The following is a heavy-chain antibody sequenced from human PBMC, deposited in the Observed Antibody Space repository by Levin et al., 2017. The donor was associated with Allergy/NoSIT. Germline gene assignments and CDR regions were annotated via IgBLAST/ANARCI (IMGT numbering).Heavy chain of an antibody. CDR1: GFTFSSYA. CDR3: AKRGYGTYYYYMDV. V-gene: IGHV3-23*01. J-gene: IGHJ6*03. Sequence: PGGSLRLSCAASGFTFSSYAMSWVRQAPGKGLEWVSAISGSGGSTYYADSVKGRFTISRDNSKNTLYLQMNSLRAEDTAVYYCAKRGYGTYYYYMDVWGKGTTVTVSS. CDR2: ISGSGGST. D-gene: IGHD5-12*01.